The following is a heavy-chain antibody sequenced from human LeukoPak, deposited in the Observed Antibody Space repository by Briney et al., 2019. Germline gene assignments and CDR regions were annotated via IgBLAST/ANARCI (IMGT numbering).Heavy chain of an antibody. Sequence: ASVKASCKVSGYTLTELSMHWVRQAPGKGLEWMGGFDPEDGETIYAQKFQGRVTMTEDTSTDTAYMELSSLRSEDTAVYYCATVGIWTVAPNFDYWGQGTLVTVSS. J-gene: IGHJ4*02. CDR2: FDPEDGET. V-gene: IGHV1-24*01. D-gene: IGHD6-19*01. CDR3: ATVGIWTVAPNFDY. CDR1: GYTLTELS.